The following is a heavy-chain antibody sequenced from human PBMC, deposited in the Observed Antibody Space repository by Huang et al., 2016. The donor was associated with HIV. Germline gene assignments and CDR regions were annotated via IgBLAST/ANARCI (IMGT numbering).Heavy chain of an antibody. J-gene: IGHJ4*02. D-gene: IGHD3-10*01. CDR2: INHSGAT. CDR3: ARLRGSPLDY. V-gene: IGHV4-59*11. CDR1: GASIRGHY. Sequence: QVQLQESGAGFVKPSEPLSLHCTVSGASIRGHYWSWVRQPPGNGLEWIGIINHSGATHFCPSLRLRFVISIDTSKNQFSLRLTSVTVADTAVYYCARLRGSPLDYWGQGVLVTVSS.